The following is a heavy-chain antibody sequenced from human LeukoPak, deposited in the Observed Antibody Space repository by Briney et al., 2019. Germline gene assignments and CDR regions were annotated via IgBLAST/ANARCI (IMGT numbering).Heavy chain of an antibody. CDR1: GFTFSSYS. D-gene: IGHD6-6*01. CDR3: ARADSSSSRLDC. V-gene: IGHV3-21*01. J-gene: IGHJ4*02. CDR2: INSKSRYI. Sequence: KAGGSLRLSCAASGFTFSSYSMNWVRQAPGKGLEWVSSINSKSRYIYYADSLKGRFTISRDNGKNSVYLQMNSLRAGDTAVYFCARADSSSSRLDCWGQGTLVTVSS.